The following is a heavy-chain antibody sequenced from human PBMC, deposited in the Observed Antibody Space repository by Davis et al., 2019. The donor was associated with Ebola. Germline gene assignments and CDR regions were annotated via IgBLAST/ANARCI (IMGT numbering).Heavy chain of an antibody. J-gene: IGHJ4*02. D-gene: IGHD4-17*01. V-gene: IGHV3-53*01. Sequence: GGSLRLSCAASGFTFSSYTMNWVRQAPGKGLEWVSVIYSGGSTYYADSVKGRFTISRDNSKNTLYLQMNSLRAEDTAVYYCTSTLDGDYVDYWGQGTLVTVSS. CDR2: IYSGGST. CDR3: TSTLDGDYVDY. CDR1: GFTFSSYT.